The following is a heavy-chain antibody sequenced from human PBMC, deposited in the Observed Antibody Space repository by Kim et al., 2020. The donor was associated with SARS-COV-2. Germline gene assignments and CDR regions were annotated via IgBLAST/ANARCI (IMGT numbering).Heavy chain of an antibody. CDR1: GFTFSSYD. V-gene: IGHV3-13*04. Sequence: GGSLRLSCAASGFTFSSYDMHWVRQATGKGLEWVSAIGTAGDTYYPGSVKGRFTISRENAKNSLYLQMNSLRAGDTAVYYCARSYSSSWYGDYYYYYGMDVWDRGTTVTVSS. J-gene: IGHJ6*02. D-gene: IGHD6-13*01. CDR3: ARSYSSSWYGDYYYYYGMDV. CDR2: IGTAGDT.